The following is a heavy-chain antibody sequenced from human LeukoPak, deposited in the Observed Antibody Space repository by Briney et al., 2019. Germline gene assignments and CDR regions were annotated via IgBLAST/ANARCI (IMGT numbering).Heavy chain of an antibody. Sequence: SETLSLTCVLYGGSFSGYYWNWIRQPPGKGLEWIGEINHSGSTNYNLSLKSRVTISLDTSKNQFSLKLSSVTAADTSVYYCAKFYSGLGAFDTWGQGTMVTVSP. J-gene: IGHJ3*02. V-gene: IGHV4-34*01. CDR2: INHSGST. D-gene: IGHD6-19*01. CDR3: AKFYSGLGAFDT. CDR1: GGSFSGYY.